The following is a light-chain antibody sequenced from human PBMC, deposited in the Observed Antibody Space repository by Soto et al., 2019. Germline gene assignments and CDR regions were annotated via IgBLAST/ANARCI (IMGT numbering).Light chain of an antibody. CDR3: CSYEGTYTSFV. CDR2: DVT. CDR1: SSDVGGYNY. V-gene: IGLV2-11*01. J-gene: IGLJ1*01. Sequence: HSALTQPGSVSGSPGQSFTISCTGSSSDVGGYNYVSWYQQQPGKAPKLLIYDVTIRTSGVSARFSGSKSGNTASLTISGLQAEDDADYFCCSYEGTYTSFVFGTGTKVTVL.